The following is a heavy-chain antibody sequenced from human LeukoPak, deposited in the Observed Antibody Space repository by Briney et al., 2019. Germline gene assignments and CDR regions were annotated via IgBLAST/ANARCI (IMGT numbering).Heavy chain of an antibody. D-gene: IGHD3-10*01. J-gene: IGHJ4*02. CDR1: GFNVRSNH. Sequence: PGGSLRLSCAASGFNVRSNHVTWVRQAPGKGLEWVSIVYSGDNTYYADSVKGRFTFSRDNSKNTLYLHMNSLRAEDTAVYYCARVQSFGSGFDFWGQGTLVTVSS. V-gene: IGHV3-53*01. CDR3: ARVQSFGSGFDF. CDR2: VYSGDNT.